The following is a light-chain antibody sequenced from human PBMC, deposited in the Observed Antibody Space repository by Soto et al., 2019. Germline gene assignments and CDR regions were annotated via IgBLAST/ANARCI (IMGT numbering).Light chain of an antibody. CDR3: CSYAGSTTLYV. CDR2: EAF. CDR1: SSDVGSYNL. Sequence: QSALTQPASVSGSPGQSITLSCTGTSSDVGSYNLVSWYQQHPGTAPKLMIYEAFKRPSGVSNRFSGSKSGDTASLTISGLQAEDEADYYCCSYAGSTTLYVFGTGTKLTVL. V-gene: IGLV2-23*01. J-gene: IGLJ1*01.